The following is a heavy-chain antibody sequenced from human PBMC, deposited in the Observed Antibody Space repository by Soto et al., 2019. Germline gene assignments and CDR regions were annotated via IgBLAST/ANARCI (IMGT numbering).Heavy chain of an antibody. CDR3: AKDPSTGPPDC. V-gene: IGHV3-23*01. CDR2: IHPSGGST. J-gene: IGHJ4*02. CDR1: GFMFSSYG. D-gene: IGHD3-9*01. Sequence: PGGSLRLSCAAAGFMFSSYGMSWVRQAPGKGLQWVATIHPSGGSTHYAESVRGRFTISRDNSRDTLYLQMNSLRAEDTALYYCAKDPSTGPPDCWGQGALVTVSS.